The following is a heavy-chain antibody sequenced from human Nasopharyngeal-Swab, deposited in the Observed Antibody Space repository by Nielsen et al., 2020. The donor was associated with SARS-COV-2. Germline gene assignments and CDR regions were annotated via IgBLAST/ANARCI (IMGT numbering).Heavy chain of an antibody. D-gene: IGHD3-16*01. J-gene: IGHJ4*02. CDR1: GYTFTGYY. V-gene: IGHV1-2*06. CDR2: INPNSGGT. Sequence: ASVKVSCKAFGYTFTGYYMHWVRQAPGQGLEWMGRINPNSGGTNYAQKFQGRVTMTRDTSISTAYMELSRLRSDDMAVYYCALVLRGEFDYWGQGTLVTVSS. CDR3: ALVLRGEFDY.